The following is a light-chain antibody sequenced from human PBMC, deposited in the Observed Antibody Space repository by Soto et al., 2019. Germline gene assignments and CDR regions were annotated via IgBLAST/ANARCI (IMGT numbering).Light chain of an antibody. J-gene: IGLJ1*01. Sequence: QSVLTQPPSASETPGQRVTISCSGSSSNIGRNTVNWYQHLPGTAPKLLIYSNNQRPSGVPDRFSGSKSGTSASLAISGLQSDDEADYYCAAWYDSLNGYVFGTGTKLTVL. CDR3: AAWYDSLNGYV. V-gene: IGLV1-44*01. CDR1: SSNIGRNT. CDR2: SNN.